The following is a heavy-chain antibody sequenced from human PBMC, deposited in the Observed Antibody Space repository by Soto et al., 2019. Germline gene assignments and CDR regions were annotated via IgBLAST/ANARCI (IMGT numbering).Heavy chain of an antibody. CDR1: GFTFSNAW. Sequence: GGYLRLSCAASGFTFSNAWMSWVRQAPGKGLEWVGRIKSKTDGGTTDYAAPVKGRFTISRDDSKNTLYLQMNSLKTEDTAVYYCTTFSGSYYYFDYWGQGTLGIGSS. V-gene: IGHV3-15*01. D-gene: IGHD3-10*01. J-gene: IGHJ4*02. CDR2: IKSKTDGGTT. CDR3: TTFSGSYYYFDY.